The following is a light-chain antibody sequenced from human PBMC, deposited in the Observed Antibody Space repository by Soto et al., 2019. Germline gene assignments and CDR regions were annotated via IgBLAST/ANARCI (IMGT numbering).Light chain of an antibody. CDR3: QQANTFPST. J-gene: IGKJ5*01. CDR1: QGINTW. Sequence: DIQMTQSPSSVSASVGDRVTITCRASQGINTWLAWYQQKPGEAPKPLIYAASSLQSGVPSRFSGSGSGTDLTLTISSLQPEDSATYFCQQANTFPSTFGQGTRLEIK. CDR2: AAS. V-gene: IGKV1-12*02.